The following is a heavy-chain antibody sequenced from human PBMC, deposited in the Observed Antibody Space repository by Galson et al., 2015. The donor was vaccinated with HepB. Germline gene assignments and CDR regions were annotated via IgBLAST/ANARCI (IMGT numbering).Heavy chain of an antibody. CDR3: ARLSEDQINFDY. CDR1: GYTFTAYY. Sequence: SVKVSCKASGYTFTAYYIHWLRQAPGQGLEWMGWINPNSGGTNYAQKFQGRVTMTRDTSITSAYMELSRLRSDDTAMYYCARLSEDQINFDYWGQGTLVTVSS. D-gene: IGHD5-24*01. J-gene: IGHJ4*02. CDR2: INPNSGGT. V-gene: IGHV1-2*02.